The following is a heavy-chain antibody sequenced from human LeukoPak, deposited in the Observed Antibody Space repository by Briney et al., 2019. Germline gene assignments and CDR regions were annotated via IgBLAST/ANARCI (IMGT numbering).Heavy chain of an antibody. V-gene: IGHV1-8*02. J-gene: IGHJ4*02. CDR1: GYTFTSYG. D-gene: IGHD3-10*01. CDR3: ARGRGFYYGSGSYYY. CDR2: MNPNSGNT. Sequence: GASVKVSCKASGYTFTSYGISWVRQATGQGLEWMGWMNPNSGNTGYAQKFQGRVTMTRNTSISTAYMELSSLRSEDTAVYYCARGRGFYYGSGSYYYWGQGTLVTVSS.